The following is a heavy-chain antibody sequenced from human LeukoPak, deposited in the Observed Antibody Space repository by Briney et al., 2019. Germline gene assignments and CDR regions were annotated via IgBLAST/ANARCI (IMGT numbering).Heavy chain of an antibody. CDR1: GFTFSGPA. Sequence: PGGSLRLSCAASGFTFSGPAMHWVRQASGKGLEWVGRIRSKANSYATAYAASVKGRFTISRDDSKNTAYLQMNSLKTEDTAVYYCTSWINCSGGSCYHSIWGQGTLVTVSS. J-gene: IGHJ4*02. CDR3: TSWINCSGGSCYHSI. V-gene: IGHV3-73*01. D-gene: IGHD2-15*01. CDR2: IRSKANSYAT.